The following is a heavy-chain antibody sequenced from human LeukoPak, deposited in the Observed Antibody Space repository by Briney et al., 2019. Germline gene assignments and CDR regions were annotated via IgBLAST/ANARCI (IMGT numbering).Heavy chain of an antibody. CDR1: GFTFSSYS. V-gene: IGHV3-21*01. J-gene: IGHJ3*02. CDR2: ISSSSSYI. Sequence: GGSPRLSCAASGFTFSSYSMNWVRQAPGKGLEWVSSISSSSSYIYYADSVKGRFTISRDNAKNSLYLQMNSLRAEDTAVYYCARDPGGSGSYYENDAFDTWGQGTMVTVSS. CDR3: ARDPGGSGSYYENDAFDT. D-gene: IGHD3-10*01.